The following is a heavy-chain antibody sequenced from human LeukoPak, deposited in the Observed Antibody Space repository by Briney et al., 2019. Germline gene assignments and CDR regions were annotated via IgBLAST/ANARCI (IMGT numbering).Heavy chain of an antibody. D-gene: IGHD6-19*01. Sequence: ASVKVSCKASGYTFTGYYMHWVRQAPGQGLEWMGWINPNSGGTNYTQKFQGRVTMTRDTSISTAYMELSRLRSDDTAVYYCAREGYSSGWYGLVDYWGQGTLVTVSS. CDR1: GYTFTGYY. V-gene: IGHV1-2*02. CDR3: AREGYSSGWYGLVDY. J-gene: IGHJ4*02. CDR2: INPNSGGT.